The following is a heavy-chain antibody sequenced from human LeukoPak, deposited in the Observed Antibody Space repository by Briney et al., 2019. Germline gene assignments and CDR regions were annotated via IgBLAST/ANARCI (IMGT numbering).Heavy chain of an antibody. D-gene: IGHD2-21*01. J-gene: IGHJ6*04. V-gene: IGHV4-59*02. CDR2: IDYSGNT. CDR1: GGSVTGHS. CDR3: ATLYCARAGCRNWNLDV. Sequence: SETLSLTCRFIGGSVTGHSWTWIRQSPGKGLEWVCDIDYSGNTKENPSLKSRVSFSLDVPKHQFSLRLTSVTAADTAVYFCATLYCARAGCRNWNLDVWGTGTIVTVSS.